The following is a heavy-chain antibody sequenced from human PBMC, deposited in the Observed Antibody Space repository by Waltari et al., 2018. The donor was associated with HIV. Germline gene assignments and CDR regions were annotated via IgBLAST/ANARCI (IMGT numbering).Heavy chain of an antibody. V-gene: IGHV1-3*01. CDR2: INPDNGKT. CDR1: GYNFQSYA. J-gene: IGHJ6*02. CDR3: ARVGYQLLSYYGMDV. D-gene: IGHD2-2*03. Sequence: QVHLVQSGADVQKPGASVKVSCKASGYNFQSYALHWVRQAPGQRLEWMGWINPDNGKTKYSQKFHGRFTIVSDTSTSTVYMELSSLRSEDRAVYYCARVGYQLLSYYGMDVWGQGTTVTVSS.